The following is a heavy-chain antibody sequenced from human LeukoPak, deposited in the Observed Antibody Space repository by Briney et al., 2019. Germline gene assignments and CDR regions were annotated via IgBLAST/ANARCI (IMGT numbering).Heavy chain of an antibody. CDR1: GFTFRRHW. CDR2: IREDGSEK. V-gene: IGHV3-7*01. J-gene: IGHJ4*02. Sequence: TGGSLRLSCAAFGFTFRRHWMSWVRQAPGKGPEWVANIREDGSEKFYVNSVKGRFTISRDNAKNTLYLQMNSLRAEDTAVYYCAREQGALDSWGQGTLVTVSS. CDR3: AREQGALDS.